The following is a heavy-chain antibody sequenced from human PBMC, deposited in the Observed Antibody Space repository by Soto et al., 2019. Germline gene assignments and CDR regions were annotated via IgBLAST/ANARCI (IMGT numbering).Heavy chain of an antibody. Sequence: SETLSLTCSVSGGSTTSTIDYWGWIRQSPGKGLEWIGNIYYDGSTFYNPSLKSRVTISVDTSKRQFSLRVSSVTAADTAVYYCARRGSASWRNWFDSWGQGTLVTVSS. V-gene: IGHV4-39*01. CDR2: IYYDGST. D-gene: IGHD2-2*01. CDR1: GGSTTSTIDY. J-gene: IGHJ5*01. CDR3: ARRGSASWRNWFDS.